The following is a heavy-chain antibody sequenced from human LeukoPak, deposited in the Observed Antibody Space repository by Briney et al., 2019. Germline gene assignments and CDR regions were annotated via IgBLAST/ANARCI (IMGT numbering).Heavy chain of an antibody. CDR1: GYSISIGYY. D-gene: IGHD5-12*01. Sequence: SETLSLTCTVSGYSISIGYYWGWIRQPPGKGLEWIGSIYHSGSTYYNPSLKSRVTLSVDKSKNQFSLKLSSVTAADTAVYYCARQVATKGEWAFDVWGQGTMVTVSS. CDR2: IYHSGST. V-gene: IGHV4-38-2*02. CDR3: ARQVATKGEWAFDV. J-gene: IGHJ3*01.